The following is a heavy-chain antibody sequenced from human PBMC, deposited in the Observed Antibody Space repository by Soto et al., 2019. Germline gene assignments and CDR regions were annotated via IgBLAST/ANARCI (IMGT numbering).Heavy chain of an antibody. Sequence: PSETLSLTCTVSGGSISSGDYYWSWIRQPPGKGLEWIGYIYYSGSTYYNPSLKSRVTISVDTSKNQFSLKLSSVTAADTAVYYCARGSGDSSGYFWGPAADYYGMDVWGQGTTVTVSS. CDR3: ARGSGDSSGYFWGPAADYYGMDV. CDR1: GGSISSGDYY. CDR2: IYYSGST. J-gene: IGHJ6*02. D-gene: IGHD3-22*01. V-gene: IGHV4-30-4*01.